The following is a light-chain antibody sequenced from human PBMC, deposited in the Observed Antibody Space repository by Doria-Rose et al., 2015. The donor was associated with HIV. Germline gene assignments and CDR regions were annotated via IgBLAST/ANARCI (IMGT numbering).Light chain of an antibody. CDR3: QHFDKYLSWT. Sequence: DIRVTQSPSTLSASVGDRVTITCRASQSLSNWLAWYQQKPGQAPKLLIYKASTLQSGVPSRFSGSGSGTEFTLTINSLQPDDFATYYCQHFDKYLSWTFGHGTKVDIK. V-gene: IGKV1-5*03. CDR1: QSLSNW. J-gene: IGKJ1*01. CDR2: KAS.